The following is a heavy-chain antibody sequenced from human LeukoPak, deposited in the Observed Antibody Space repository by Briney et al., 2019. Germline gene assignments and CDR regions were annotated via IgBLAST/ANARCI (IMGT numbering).Heavy chain of an antibody. D-gene: IGHD3-22*01. CDR2: INPSGGST. Sequence: ASVKVSCKASGYTFTSYYMHWVRQATGQGLEWMGIINPSGGSTSYAQKFQGRVTMTRDTSTSTVYMELSSLRSEDTAVYYCARDGGDYYDSSGYYYWGQGTLVTVSS. J-gene: IGHJ4*02. CDR1: GYTFTSYY. CDR3: ARDGGDYYDSSGYYY. V-gene: IGHV1-46*01.